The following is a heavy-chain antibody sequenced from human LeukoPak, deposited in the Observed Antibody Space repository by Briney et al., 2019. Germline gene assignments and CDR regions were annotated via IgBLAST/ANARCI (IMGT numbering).Heavy chain of an antibody. CDR1: GGTFSNNP. J-gene: IGHJ5*02. V-gene: IGHV1-18*01. CDR2: ISAYNGNT. D-gene: IGHD3-22*01. Sequence: ASVKVSCKASGGTFSNNPISWVRQAPGQGLEWMGWISAYNGNTNYAQKLQGRVTMTTDTSTSTAYMELRSLRSDDTAVYYCARDLHYYDSSGSWGQGTLVTVSS. CDR3: ARDLHYYDSSGS.